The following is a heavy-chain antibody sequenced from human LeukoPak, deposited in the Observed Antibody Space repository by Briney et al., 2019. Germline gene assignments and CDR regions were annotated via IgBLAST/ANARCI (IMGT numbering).Heavy chain of an antibody. CDR1: GGAFSSYA. J-gene: IGHJ3*02. CDR3: ARGGVPAHDAFDI. Sequence: SSVSVSCMSSGGAFSSYAISWVRQAPGQGLEWMGGIIPIFGTANYAQKFQGRVTITTDESTSTAYMELSSLRSEDTAVYYCARGGVPAHDAFDIWGQGTIVTVTS. D-gene: IGHD2-2*01. V-gene: IGHV1-69*05. CDR2: IIPIFGTA.